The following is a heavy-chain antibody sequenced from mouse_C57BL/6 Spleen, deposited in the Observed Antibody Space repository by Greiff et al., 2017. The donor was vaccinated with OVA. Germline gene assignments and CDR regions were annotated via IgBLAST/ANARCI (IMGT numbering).Heavy chain of an antibody. Sequence: EVMLVESGGGLVQPGGSLSLSCAASGFTFTDYYMSWVRQPPGKALEWLGFIRNKANGYTTEYSASVKARFTISRDNSQNILYLHMKALRAEASATYCCERYQNYFDYWGQGTPLTVSS. V-gene: IGHV7-3*01. CDR1: GFTFTDYY. CDR3: ERYQNYFDY. J-gene: IGHJ2*01. CDR2: IRNKANGYTT.